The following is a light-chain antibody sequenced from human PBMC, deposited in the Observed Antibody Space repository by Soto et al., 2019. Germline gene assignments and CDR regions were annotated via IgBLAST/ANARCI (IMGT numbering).Light chain of an antibody. Sequence: QSVLTQPASVSGSLGQSITISCTGTSSDIGGYNYVSWYQQHPGKAPKVMIFEFSKRPSGVSNRFSGSKSGNMASLTISGLQAEDDGDYYCSSFTTTSTVLLGGGTKLTVL. V-gene: IGLV2-14*01. J-gene: IGLJ2*01. CDR1: SSDIGGYNY. CDR3: SSFTTTSTVL. CDR2: EFS.